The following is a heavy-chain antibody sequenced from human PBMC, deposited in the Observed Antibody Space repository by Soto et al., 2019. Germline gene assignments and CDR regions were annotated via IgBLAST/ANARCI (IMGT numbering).Heavy chain of an antibody. V-gene: IGHV1-18*01. CDR3: ARVGIQLWFYYYYGMVV. J-gene: IGHJ6*02. CDR2: ISAYNGNT. CDR1: GYTFTSYG. Sequence: QVQLVQSGAEVKKPGASVKVSCKASGYTFTSYGISWVRQAPGQGLEWMGWISAYNGNTNYAQKLQGRVTITSDTSTSTGCRELRSLRSDDTAVYYCARVGIQLWFYYYYGMVVWGQGTTVTVCS. D-gene: IGHD5-18*01.